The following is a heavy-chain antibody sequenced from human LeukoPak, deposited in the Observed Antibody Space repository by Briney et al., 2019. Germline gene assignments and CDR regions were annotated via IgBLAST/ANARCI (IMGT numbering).Heavy chain of an antibody. J-gene: IGHJ4*02. CDR1: GGSFSGYY. Sequence: SETLSLTCAVYGGSFSGYYWSWIRQPPGKGLEWIGSIYYSGSTYYNPSLKSRVTISVDTSKNQFSLKLSSVTAADTAVYYCAFHKYYFDYWGQGTLVTVSS. CDR3: AFHKYYFDY. V-gene: IGHV4-34*01. CDR2: IYYSGST.